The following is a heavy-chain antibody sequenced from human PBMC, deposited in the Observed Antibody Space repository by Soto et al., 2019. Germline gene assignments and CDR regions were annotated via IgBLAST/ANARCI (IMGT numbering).Heavy chain of an antibody. CDR2: ISGSGGST. J-gene: IGHJ5*02. CDR1: GFTFSSYA. V-gene: IGHV3-23*01. CDR3: AKDPGLTTIFGVVIDNWFDP. Sequence: GGSLRLSCAASGFTFSSYAMSWVRQAPGNGLEWVSAISGSGGSTYYADSVKGRFTISRDNSKNTLYLQMSSLRAEDTAVYYCAKDPGLTTIFGVVIDNWFDPWGQGTLVTVSS. D-gene: IGHD3-3*01.